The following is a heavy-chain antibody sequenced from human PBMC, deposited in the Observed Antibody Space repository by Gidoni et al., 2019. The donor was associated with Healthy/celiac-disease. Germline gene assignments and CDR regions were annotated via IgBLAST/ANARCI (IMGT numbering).Heavy chain of an antibody. J-gene: IGHJ4*02. D-gene: IGHD6-13*01. CDR3: VKTPAAPYFDY. CDR2: ISSNGGST. V-gene: IGHV3-64D*08. CDR1: GFTFSSYA. Sequence: EVLLVESGGGLVQPGGSLRLSCSASGFTFSSYAMHWVRQAPGKGLEYVSAISSNGGSTYYADSVKGRFTISRDNSKNTLYLQMSSLRAEDTAVYYCVKTPAAPYFDYWGQGTLVTVSS.